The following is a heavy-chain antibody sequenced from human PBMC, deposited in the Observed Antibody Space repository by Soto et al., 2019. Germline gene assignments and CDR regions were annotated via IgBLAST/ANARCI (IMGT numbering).Heavy chain of an antibody. D-gene: IGHD3-16*01. CDR2: INPNSGGT. V-gene: IGHV1-2*04. CDR1: GYTFTGYY. J-gene: IGHJ6*02. CDR3: ALGEPYYYGMDV. Sequence: GASVQVSCKASGYTFTGYYMHWVRQAPGQGLEWMGWINPNSGGTNYAQKFQGWVTMTRDTSISTAYMELSRLRSDDTAVYYCALGEPYYYGMDVWGQGTTVTVTS.